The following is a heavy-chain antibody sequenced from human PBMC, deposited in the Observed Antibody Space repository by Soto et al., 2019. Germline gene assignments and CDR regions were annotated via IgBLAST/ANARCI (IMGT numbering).Heavy chain of an antibody. CDR3: ARQNSGYDYLGYYYYMDV. CDR2: IYPGDSDT. D-gene: IGHD5-12*01. V-gene: IGHV5-51*07. J-gene: IGHJ6*03. CDR1: GYSFTSYW. Sequence: GESLKISCKGSGYSFTSYWIGWVHQMPGKGLEWMGIIYPGDSDTRYSPSFQGQVTISADKSISTAYLQWSSLKASDTAMYYCARQNSGYDYLGYYYYMDVWGKGTTVTVSS.